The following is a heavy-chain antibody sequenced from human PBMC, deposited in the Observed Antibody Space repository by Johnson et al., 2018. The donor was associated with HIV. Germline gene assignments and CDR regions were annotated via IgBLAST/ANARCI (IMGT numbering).Heavy chain of an antibody. CDR1: GFTFSSYG. D-gene: IGHD5-24*01. Sequence: QAQLVESGGGVVQPGGSLRLSCAASGFTFSSYGMHLVRQAPGRGLEWVSVIYSGGSIYFADSVKGRFTISRDNSKNTLYLQMNSLRAEDTAVYYCARACRDGYTCDAFDIWGQGTMVTVSS. CDR2: IYSGGSI. CDR3: ARACRDGYTCDAFDI. V-gene: IGHV3-NL1*01. J-gene: IGHJ3*02.